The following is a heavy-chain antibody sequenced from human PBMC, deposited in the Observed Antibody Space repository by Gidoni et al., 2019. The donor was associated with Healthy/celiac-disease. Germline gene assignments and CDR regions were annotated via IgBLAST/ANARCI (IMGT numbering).Heavy chain of an antibody. CDR1: GFTFSSYA. Sequence: QVQLVESGGGVVQPGRSLRLSCAASGFTFSSYAMHWVRQAPGKGLEWVAVISYDGSNKYYADSVKGRFTISRDNSKNTLYLQMNSLRAEDTDVYYCASQNWGQVNPPFDYWGQGTLVTVSS. CDR2: ISYDGSNK. D-gene: IGHD7-27*01. V-gene: IGHV3-30-3*01. J-gene: IGHJ4*02. CDR3: ASQNWGQVNPPFDY.